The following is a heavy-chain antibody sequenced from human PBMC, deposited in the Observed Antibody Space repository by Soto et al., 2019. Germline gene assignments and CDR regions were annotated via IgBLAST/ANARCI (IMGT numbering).Heavy chain of an antibody. V-gene: IGHV4-39*07. J-gene: IGHJ4*02. Sequence: PPDTPSLTCSVSGASVTGTTYYWGWIRQSPGKGLEWLGNIYHNGRTDYNPSLKSRVTMSVDTSKVQFSLNLSSVTAADKAVYYCARDPGYSAYAFDYWCQGTLVTVSS. CDR1: GASVTGTTYY. D-gene: IGHD5-12*01. CDR2: IYHNGRT. CDR3: ARDPGYSAYAFDY.